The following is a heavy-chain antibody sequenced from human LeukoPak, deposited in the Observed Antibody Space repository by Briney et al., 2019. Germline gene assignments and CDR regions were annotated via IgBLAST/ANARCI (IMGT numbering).Heavy chain of an antibody. J-gene: IGHJ6*02. CDR2: ITGSGGNT. CDR1: GFIFSSYS. Sequence: PGGSLRLSCAASGFIFSSYSMSWVRQAPGKGLEWVSVITGSGGNTYYADSVKGRLTISKDNSKNTVYLQMSSLRVDDTAVYYCAKAASSSWPSYYYGMDVWGQGTTVTVS. V-gene: IGHV3-23*01. CDR3: AKAASSSWPSYYYGMDV. D-gene: IGHD6-13*01.